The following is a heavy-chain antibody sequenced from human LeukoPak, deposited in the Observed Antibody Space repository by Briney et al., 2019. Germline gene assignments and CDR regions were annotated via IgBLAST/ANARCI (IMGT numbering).Heavy chain of an antibody. J-gene: IGHJ6*03. Sequence: SETLSLTCIVSGDSISSGSYYWTWIRQPAGKGLEWIGRIYVSGTTNYNPSLKSRVTISVDTSKNQFSLKLSSVTAADTAVYYCARHNENYYMDVWGKGTTVTISS. CDR3: ARHNENYYMDV. D-gene: IGHD2-8*01. V-gene: IGHV4-61*10. CDR2: IYVSGTT. CDR1: GDSISSGSYY.